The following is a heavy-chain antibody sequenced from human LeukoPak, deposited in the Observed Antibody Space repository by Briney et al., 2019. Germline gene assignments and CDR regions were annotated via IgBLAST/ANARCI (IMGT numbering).Heavy chain of an antibody. D-gene: IGHD3-16*01. Sequence: PGRSLRLSCAASGFSFDDYAMRWVRHAPGKGLEWVSGISWNSGSIGYADSVKGRFTISRDNAKNSLYLQMNSLRAEDTALYYCAKEDRRGRHFDYWGQGTLVTVSS. CDR3: AKEDRRGRHFDY. CDR1: GFSFDDYA. V-gene: IGHV3-9*01. CDR2: ISWNSGSI. J-gene: IGHJ4*02.